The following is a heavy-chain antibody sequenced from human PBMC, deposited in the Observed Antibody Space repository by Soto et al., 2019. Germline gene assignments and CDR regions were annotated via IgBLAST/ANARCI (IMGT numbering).Heavy chain of an antibody. V-gene: IGHV3-48*01. CDR1: GFIFSSYT. Sequence: GGSLRLSCAASGFIFSSYTMNWVRRSPGKGLEWVSYISSSSTIYYADSVKGRFTISRDNAKNSLYLQMNSLRAEDTAVYYCARGPYGDPYYFDYWGQGTLVTVSS. CDR2: ISSSSTI. D-gene: IGHD4-17*01. CDR3: ARGPYGDPYYFDY. J-gene: IGHJ4*02.